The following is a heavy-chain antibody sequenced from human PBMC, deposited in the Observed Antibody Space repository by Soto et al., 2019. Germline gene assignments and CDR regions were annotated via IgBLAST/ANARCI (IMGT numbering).Heavy chain of an antibody. CDR1: GGSFSAYY. V-gene: IGHV4-34*02. Sequence: QVQLQQWGAGLLKPSETLSLTCGVYGGSFSAYYWSWIRQPPGKGLEWIGEISYTGSSNYNPSLKSRVTISVDTSKNQFSLQLGSVTAADTAVYYCARGGRGMSTARAGMDVW. CDR3: ARGGRGMSTARAGMDV. D-gene: IGHD5-18*01. J-gene: IGHJ6*01. CDR2: ISYTGSS.